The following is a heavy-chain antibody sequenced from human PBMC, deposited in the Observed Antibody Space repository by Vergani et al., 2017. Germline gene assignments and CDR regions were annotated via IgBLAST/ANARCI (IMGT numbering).Heavy chain of an antibody. V-gene: IGHV4-61*01. Sequence: QVQLQESGPGLVKPSETLSLTCTVSGGSVSSGSYYWSWIRQPPGKGLEWIGYIYYSGSTNYNPSLKSRVTISVDTSKNQFSLKLSSVTAADTAVYYCGSGAGGVGAEQNWGQGTLVTVSS. J-gene: IGHJ4*02. CDR3: GSGAGGVGAEQN. D-gene: IGHD1-26*01. CDR2: IYYSGST. CDR1: GGSVSSGSYY.